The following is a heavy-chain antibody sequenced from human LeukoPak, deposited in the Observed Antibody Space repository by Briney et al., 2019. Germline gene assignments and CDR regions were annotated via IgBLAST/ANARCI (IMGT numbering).Heavy chain of an antibody. J-gene: IGHJ4*02. CDR2: ISSTGSNT. CDR3: ARGWISDSFDY. CDR1: GFTFTSYT. Sequence: GGSLRLSCAASGFTFTSYTINWVREAPGNGLGWGSYISSTGSNTYYADSVKGRFTISRDNAKNSLYLQMTSLRAADTAVYYCARGWISDSFDYWGQGTLVTVSS. D-gene: IGHD5-12*01. V-gene: IGHV3-48*03.